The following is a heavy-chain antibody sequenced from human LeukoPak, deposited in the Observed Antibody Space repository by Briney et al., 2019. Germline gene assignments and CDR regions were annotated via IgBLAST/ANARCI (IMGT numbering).Heavy chain of an antibody. Sequence: SVKVSCKASGGTFSSYAISWVRQAPGQGLEWMGGIIPIFGTANYAQKFQGRVTITTDESTSTAYMELSSLRSEGTAVYYCARALGYCSGGSCGHGAFDIWGQGTMVTVSS. CDR3: ARALGYCSGGSCGHGAFDI. J-gene: IGHJ3*02. CDR2: IIPIFGTA. CDR1: GGTFSSYA. V-gene: IGHV1-69*05. D-gene: IGHD2-15*01.